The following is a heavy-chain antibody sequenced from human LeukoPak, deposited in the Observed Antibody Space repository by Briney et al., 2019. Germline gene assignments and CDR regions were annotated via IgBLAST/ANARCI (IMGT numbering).Heavy chain of an antibody. CDR3: AKEWAAAFLYYYYGMDV. CDR2: ITGSGDNT. V-gene: IGHV3-23*01. D-gene: IGHD6-25*01. J-gene: IGHJ6*02. Sequence: PGGSLRLSCAASGFTFSSYAMSWVRQTPGKGLEWVSTITGSGDNTYYADSVKGRFTISRDNSKNTLYLQMNSLRAEDTAIYYCAKEWAAAFLYYYYGMDVWGQGTTVTVSS. CDR1: GFTFSSYA.